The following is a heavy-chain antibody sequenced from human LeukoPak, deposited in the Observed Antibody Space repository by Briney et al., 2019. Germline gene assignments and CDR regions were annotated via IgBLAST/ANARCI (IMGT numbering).Heavy chain of an antibody. CDR2: ISYDGIDK. Sequence: GGSLRLSCAASGFTFSSCGMHWVRQAPGKGLEWVAFISYDGIDKYYTDSVKGRFTISRDNSKNTLYLQMNSLRAEDTAVYYCAKDRPPQTMFDYWGQGTLVTVSS. D-gene: IGHD1-14*01. J-gene: IGHJ4*02. CDR1: GFTFSSCG. V-gene: IGHV3-30*18. CDR3: AKDRPPQTMFDY.